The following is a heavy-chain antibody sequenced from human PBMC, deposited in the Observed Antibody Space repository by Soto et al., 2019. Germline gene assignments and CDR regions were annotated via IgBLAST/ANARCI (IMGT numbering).Heavy chain of an antibody. Sequence: GGSLRLSCAVSGFTFDDNAMHWVRQAPEKGLEWVSGINWKSDIGYADSVKGRFTISRDNGENSLCLQMNSLRAEDTALYYCAISQDRGGRTTFIYWGQGTQVTVSS. V-gene: IGHV3-9*01. J-gene: IGHJ4*02. CDR1: GFTFDDNA. CDR2: INWKSDI. D-gene: IGHD3-16*01. CDR3: AISQDRGGRTTFIY.